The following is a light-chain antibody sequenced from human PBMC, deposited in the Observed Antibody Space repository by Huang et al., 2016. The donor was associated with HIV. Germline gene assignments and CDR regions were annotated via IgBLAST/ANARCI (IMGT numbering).Light chain of an antibody. Sequence: DIIMSQSPESLTVSLGEGVTLNCRSSQSVYASSTSKDYMAWFQQKPGQPPKLLLFWASSREVGFPYRFSGSGSGTHFTLTIANLQPEDAAIYYCQQYYSLPQTFGQGTRV. CDR1: QSVYASSTSKDY. CDR2: WAS. J-gene: IGKJ1*01. CDR3: QQYYSLPQT. V-gene: IGKV4-1*01.